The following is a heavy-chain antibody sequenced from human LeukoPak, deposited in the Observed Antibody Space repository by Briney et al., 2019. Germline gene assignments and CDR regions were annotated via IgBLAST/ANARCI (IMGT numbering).Heavy chain of an antibody. D-gene: IGHD4-17*01. V-gene: IGHV4-31*03. J-gene: IGHJ4*02. CDR2: ISYSRST. CDR3: ARGTGDYGDYYPFDY. CDR1: RGSISSGGYY. Sequence: SETLSLTCTVSRGSISSGGYYWNWIRQHPGKGLEWIGYISYSRSTYYNPSLKGRFTVAVDTSKNQFSLKLSSVTAADTAVYYCARGTGDYGDYYPFDYWGQGALVTVSS.